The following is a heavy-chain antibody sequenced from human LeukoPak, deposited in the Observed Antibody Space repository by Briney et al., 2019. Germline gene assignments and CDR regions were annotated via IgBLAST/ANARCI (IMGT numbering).Heavy chain of an antibody. Sequence: GSLRLSCAASGFTFSSYSMNWVRQAPGKGLEWIGSIYYSGSTYYNPSLKSRVTISVDTSKNQFSLKLSSVTAADTAVYYCARDSRGEVNYWGQGTLVTVSS. J-gene: IGHJ4*02. V-gene: IGHV4-39*07. CDR3: ARDSRGEVNY. CDR1: GFTFSSYS. CDR2: IYYSGST.